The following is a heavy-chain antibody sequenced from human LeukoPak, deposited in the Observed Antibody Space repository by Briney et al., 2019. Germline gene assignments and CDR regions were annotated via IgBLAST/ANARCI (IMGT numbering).Heavy chain of an antibody. CDR2: IYPGDSDT. CDR1: GYSFTSYW. Sequence: GESLKISCKGSGYSFTSYWIGWVRQMPGKGLEWMGIIYPGDSDTRYSPSLQGQVTISADKSISTAYLQWSSPKASVTAMYDCARRSSGRNWFDRSGQGNLVTVSS. CDR3: ARRSSGRNWFDR. V-gene: IGHV5-51*01. D-gene: IGHD6-19*01. J-gene: IGHJ5*02.